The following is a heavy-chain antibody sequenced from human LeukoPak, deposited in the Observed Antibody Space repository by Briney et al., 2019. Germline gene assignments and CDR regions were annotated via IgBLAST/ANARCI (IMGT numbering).Heavy chain of an antibody. D-gene: IGHD3-10*01. V-gene: IGHV3-74*01. CDR2: INPDGSTT. CDR3: AKDQGRLITMVRGVISTPTDY. Sequence: PGGSLRLSCVASGFAFRNYWMYWVRQGPGKGLVWLSRINPDGSTTTYADSVKGRFTISRDNSKNTLYLQMNSLGAEDTAVYYCAKDQGRLITMVRGVISTPTDYWGQGTLVTVSS. J-gene: IGHJ4*02. CDR1: GFAFRNYW.